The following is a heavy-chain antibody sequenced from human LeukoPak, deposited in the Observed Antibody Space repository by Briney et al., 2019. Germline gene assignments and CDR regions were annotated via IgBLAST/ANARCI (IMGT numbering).Heavy chain of an antibody. D-gene: IGHD2-8*02. J-gene: IGHJ4*02. CDR1: GFTFSGSA. V-gene: IGHV3-73*01. Sequence: GGSLRLSCAASGFTFSGSAMHWVRQASGKGLEWVGRIRSKANSYATAYAASVKGRFTISRDDSKNTAYLQMNSLRVEDTAIYYCATYRQVLLPFESWGQGTLVTVSS. CDR3: ATYRQVLLPFES. CDR2: IRSKANSYAT.